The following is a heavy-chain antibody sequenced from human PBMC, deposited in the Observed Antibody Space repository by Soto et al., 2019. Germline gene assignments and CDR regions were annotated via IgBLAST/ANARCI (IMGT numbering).Heavy chain of an antibody. V-gene: IGHV3-30*18. D-gene: IGHD5-12*01. CDR3: AKDDSEMATIH. CDR2: ISYDGSNK. J-gene: IGHJ4*02. Sequence: PGGSLRLSCAASGFTFSSYWMHWVRQAPGKGLVWVTYISYDGSNKAYGDFVKGRFTISRDNSKNTLYLQMNSLRAEDTAVYYCAKDDSEMATIHWGQGTLVTVSS. CDR1: GFTFSSYW.